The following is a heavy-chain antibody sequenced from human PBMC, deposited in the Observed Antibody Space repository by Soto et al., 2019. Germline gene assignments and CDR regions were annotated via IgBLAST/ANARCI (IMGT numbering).Heavy chain of an antibody. D-gene: IGHD6-19*01. Sequence: CGSLRFSCGASGFTFNHYATSFCRHSSIKRLEWVSDISGSAGTTFYADSVTGRFTISRDNSKNTLYLQMDSRRAEDTAVYYCAKEGAVPAKYGMNVWGQGATVTVSS. CDR3: AKEGAVPAKYGMNV. V-gene: IGHV3-23*01. J-gene: IGHJ6*02. CDR1: GFTFNHYA. CDR2: ISGSAGTT.